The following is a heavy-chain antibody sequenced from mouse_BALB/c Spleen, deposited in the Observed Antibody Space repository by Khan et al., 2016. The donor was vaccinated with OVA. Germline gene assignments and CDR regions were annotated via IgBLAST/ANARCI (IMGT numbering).Heavy chain of an antibody. J-gene: IGHJ3*01. CDR2: IIYTGYT. D-gene: IGHD2-12*01. V-gene: IGHV3-8*02. CDR1: GDSITSGY. Sequence: EVQLQASGPSLVKPSPSLYLTCSVTGDSITSGYWNWIRKFPENKLEYMGYIIYTGYTYYNPSLQSRISITRHTSKNKYYLQLNSVTDEDTATYYCARSTYRYAFVYWGQGTLFTVSA. CDR3: ARSTYRYAFVY.